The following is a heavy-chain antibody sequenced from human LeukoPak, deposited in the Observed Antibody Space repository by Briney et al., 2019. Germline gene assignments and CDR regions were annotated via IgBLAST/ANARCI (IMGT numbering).Heavy chain of an antibody. J-gene: IGHJ4*02. V-gene: IGHV3-7*01. Sequence: PGGSLRLSCAASGFTFSRYWMSWVRQAPGKGLEWVATIKQDGSEKYYVDSVEGRFTIPRDNAKNSLYLQMNSLRAEDTAVYYCARDFLFTAGTVGFFDYWGQGTLVTVSS. D-gene: IGHD6-19*01. CDR3: ARDFLFTAGTVGFFDY. CDR1: GFTFSRYW. CDR2: IKQDGSEK.